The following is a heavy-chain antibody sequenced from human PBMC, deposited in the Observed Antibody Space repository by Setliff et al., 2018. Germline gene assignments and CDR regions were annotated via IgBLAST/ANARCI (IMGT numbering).Heavy chain of an antibody. CDR2: IYYNGST. CDR1: GGSIRSSYYY. Sequence: PSETLSLTCTVSGGSIRSSYYYWGWIRQPPGKGLEWIGSIYYNGSTHFNPSLKSRVAISVDTSKNLLSLRVNSVTATDTAVYYCAGPLEESFGGVRDSDAFDVWGQGTMVTVSS. J-gene: IGHJ3*01. D-gene: IGHD3-16*01. V-gene: IGHV4-39*01. CDR3: AGPLEESFGGVRDSDAFDV.